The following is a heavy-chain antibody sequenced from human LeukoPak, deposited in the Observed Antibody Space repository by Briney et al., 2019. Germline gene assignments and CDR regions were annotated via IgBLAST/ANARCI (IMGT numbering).Heavy chain of an antibody. CDR2: ISGSGGST. Sequence: PGGSLRLSCAASGFTFSSYAMSWVRQAPGKELEWVSAISGSGGSTYYADSVKGRFTISRDNSKNTLYLQMNSLRAEDTAVYYCAKDRLVLDSGDADDYWGQGTLVTVSS. CDR1: GFTFSSYA. J-gene: IGHJ4*02. V-gene: IGHV3-23*01. D-gene: IGHD3-10*01. CDR3: AKDRLVLDSGDADDY.